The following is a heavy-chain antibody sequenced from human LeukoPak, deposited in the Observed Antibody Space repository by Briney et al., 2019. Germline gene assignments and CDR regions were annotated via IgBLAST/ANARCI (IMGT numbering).Heavy chain of an antibody. Sequence: SVKVSCKASGGTFSSYAISWVRQAPGQGLEWMGGIIPIFGTANYAQKFQGRVTITADESTSTAYMELSSLRSEDTAVYYCARDFPHCSSTSCQDYYYGMDVWGQGTTVTVSS. CDR2: IIPIFGTA. CDR3: ARDFPHCSSTSCQDYYYGMDV. J-gene: IGHJ6*02. D-gene: IGHD2-2*01. V-gene: IGHV1-69*01. CDR1: GGTFSSYA.